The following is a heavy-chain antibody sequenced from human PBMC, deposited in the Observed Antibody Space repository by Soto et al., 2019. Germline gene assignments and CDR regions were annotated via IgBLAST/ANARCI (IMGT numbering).Heavy chain of an antibody. CDR3: ASQGYSSSPPRVDWFDP. J-gene: IGHJ5*02. Sequence: SETLSLTCPVSGGSISSSSYYWGWIRQPPGKGLEWIGSIYCSGSTYYNPSLKSRVTISVDTSKNQFSLKLSSVTAADTAVYYCASQGYSSSPPRVDWFDPWGQGTLVTVSS. V-gene: IGHV4-39*01. CDR2: IYCSGST. D-gene: IGHD6-13*01. CDR1: GGSISSSSYY.